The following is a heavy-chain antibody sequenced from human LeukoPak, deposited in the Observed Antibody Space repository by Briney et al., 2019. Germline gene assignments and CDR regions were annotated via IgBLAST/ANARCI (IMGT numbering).Heavy chain of an antibody. V-gene: IGHV3-23*01. CDR2: ISGSGGST. CDR3: AKDIVVVVATPTAIPFDY. J-gene: IGHJ4*02. CDR1: GFTFSSYA. D-gene: IGHD2-15*01. Sequence: PGGSLRLSCAASGFTFSSYAMSWVRQAPRKGLEWVSAISGSGGSTYYADSVKGRFTISRDNSKNTLYLQMNSLRAEDTAVYYCAKDIVVVVATPTAIPFDYWGQGTLVTVSS.